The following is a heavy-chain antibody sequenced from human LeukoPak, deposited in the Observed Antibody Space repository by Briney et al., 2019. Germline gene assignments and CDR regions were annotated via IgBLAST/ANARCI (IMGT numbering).Heavy chain of an antibody. CDR1: GYTFTSYD. D-gene: IGHD3-22*01. V-gene: IGHV1-8*01. CDR3: ARDGVTSYDNSDYYEPDY. CDR2: MNPNSGNT. J-gene: IGHJ4*02. Sequence: ASVKVSCKASGYTFTSYDINWVRQATGQGLEWMGWMNPNSGNTGYAQKFQGRVTMTRNTSISTAYMELRSLRSDDTAVYYCARDGVTSYDNSDYYEPDYWGQGTLVTVSS.